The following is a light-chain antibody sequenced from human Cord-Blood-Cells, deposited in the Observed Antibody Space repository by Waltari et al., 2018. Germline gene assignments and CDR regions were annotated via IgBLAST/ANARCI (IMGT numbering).Light chain of an antibody. CDR1: QSVLYRSNNKNY. J-gene: IGKJ3*01. Sequence: DIVMTQSPDSLAVSLGERATINCKSSQSVLYRSNNKNYLSWYQQKPGQPPKLLIYWASTRESGLPDRFRGSGSVTDFTLTISSLQAEDVAFYYCQQYYSTPFTFGPGTKVDIK. CDR3: QQYYSTPFT. CDR2: WAS. V-gene: IGKV4-1*01.